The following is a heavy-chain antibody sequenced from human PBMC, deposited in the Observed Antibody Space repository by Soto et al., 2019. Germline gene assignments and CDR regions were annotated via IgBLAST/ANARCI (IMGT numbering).Heavy chain of an antibody. Sequence: QVQLVQSGAEVKKPGASVKVSCKASGYTFTDYGISWVRQAPGQGLEWMGWISAYNGNTNYAQKLQGRVTMTRDTSTNTAYMELRSLRFDDTAVYYCARDEGSSPLPGNWFDPWGQGSLVTVSS. CDR1: GYTFTDYG. CDR2: ISAYNGNT. CDR3: ARDEGSSPLPGNWFDP. J-gene: IGHJ5*02. D-gene: IGHD2-15*01. V-gene: IGHV1-18*01.